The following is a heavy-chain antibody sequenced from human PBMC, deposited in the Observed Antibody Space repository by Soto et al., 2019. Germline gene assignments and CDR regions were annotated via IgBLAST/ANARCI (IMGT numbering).Heavy chain of an antibody. D-gene: IGHD3-3*01. CDR2: IYYSGST. CDR1: GGSISSYY. Sequence: PSETLSLTCTVSGGSISSYYWSWIRQPPGKGLEWIGYIYYSGSTNYNPSLKSRVTISVDTSKNQFSLKLSSVTAADTAVYYCGRHVSYDFWSGYYPDYYYMDVWGKGTTVTVSS. V-gene: IGHV4-59*08. CDR3: GRHVSYDFWSGYYPDYYYMDV. J-gene: IGHJ6*03.